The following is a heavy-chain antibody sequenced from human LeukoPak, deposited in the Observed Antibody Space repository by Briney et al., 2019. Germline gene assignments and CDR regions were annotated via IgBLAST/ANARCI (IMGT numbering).Heavy chain of an antibody. CDR2: IYYSVST. CDR3: ARYYYDSSGYYTDN. CDR1: GDSISSYY. D-gene: IGHD3-22*01. J-gene: IGHJ4*02. Sequence: PSETLSLTCTVSGDSISSYYWSWNRQPPGKGLEWIGYIYYSVSTNYNPSLKSRVSISVDTSKNQFSLKLSSVTAADTAVYYCARYYYDSSGYYTDNWGQGTLVTVSS. V-gene: IGHV4-59*01.